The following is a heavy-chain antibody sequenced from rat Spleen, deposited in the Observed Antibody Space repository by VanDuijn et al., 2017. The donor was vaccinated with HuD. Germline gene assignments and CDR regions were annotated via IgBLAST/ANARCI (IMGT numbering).Heavy chain of an antibody. Sequence: EVQLVESDGGLVQPGRSLKLSCAVSGFILSDYYMAWVRRAPTKGLEWVATISYDGSSAFYRDYVKARFTISRDNAKSTLYLQMNSLRSEDTATYYCTRGWVPDYWGQGVMVTVSS. CDR3: TRGWVPDY. CDR1: GFILSDYY. D-gene: IGHD1-7*01. J-gene: IGHJ2*01. V-gene: IGHV5-29*01. CDR2: ISYDGSSA.